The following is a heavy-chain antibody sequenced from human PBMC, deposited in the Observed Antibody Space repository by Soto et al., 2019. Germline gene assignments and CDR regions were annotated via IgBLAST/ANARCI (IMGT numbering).Heavy chain of an antibody. CDR1: GGTFSSYA. D-gene: IGHD1-7*01. CDR3: AYDGTTTAHHYWYFDL. CDR2: IIPIFGTA. V-gene: IGHV1-69*05. Sequence: QVQLVQSGAEVKKPGSSVKVSCKASGGTFSSYAISWVRQAPGQGLEWMGGIIPIFGTANYAQKLQGRVTVTXXEXTXTAYMELSSLRSEDTAVYYCAYDGTTTAHHYWYFDLWGRGTLVTVSS. J-gene: IGHJ2*01.